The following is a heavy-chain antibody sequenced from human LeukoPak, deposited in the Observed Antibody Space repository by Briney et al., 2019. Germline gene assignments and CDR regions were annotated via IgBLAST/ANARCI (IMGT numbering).Heavy chain of an antibody. CDR2: ISSSGST. D-gene: IGHD3-22*01. CDR3: ARGPYSYDSSGAFDI. Sequence: SETLSLTCTVSGDSISSGDYYWSWVRQPAGTGLEWIGRISSSGSTNYNPSLKSRVTISVDTSKNQFSLKLSSVTAADTAVYFCARGPYSYDSSGAFDIWGQGTMVTVSS. V-gene: IGHV4-61*02. J-gene: IGHJ3*02. CDR1: GDSISSGDYY.